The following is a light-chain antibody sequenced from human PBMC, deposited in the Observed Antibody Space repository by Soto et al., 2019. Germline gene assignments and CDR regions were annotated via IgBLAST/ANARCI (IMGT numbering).Light chain of an antibody. CDR2: GAY. CDR1: QGVGNY. J-gene: IGKJ3*01. Sequence: DIQLTQSPSSLSAAVGDRITITCRASQGVGNYLAWYQQRQGKAPKLLIYGAYSLQSGVPSRFSGSGSGTDFTLTISSLQPEDFATYYCQQNNNYPPTFGPGTKVDI. CDR3: QQNNNYPPT. V-gene: IGKV1-16*01.